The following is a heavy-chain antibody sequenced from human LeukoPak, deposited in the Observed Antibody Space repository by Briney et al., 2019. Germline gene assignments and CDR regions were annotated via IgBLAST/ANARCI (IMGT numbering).Heavy chain of an antibody. J-gene: IGHJ4*02. CDR2: INPSSGAT. D-gene: IGHD3-10*01. Sequence: ASVKVSCKGSGYTFTSYYIHWVRQAPGQRLEWLGWINPSSGATTSAQNFQGRVTMTTDTSISAVYMELSRLTSDDTAVYYRARRGSYFDSWGQGALVTVSS. V-gene: IGHV1-2*02. CDR3: ARRGSYFDS. CDR1: GYTFTSYY.